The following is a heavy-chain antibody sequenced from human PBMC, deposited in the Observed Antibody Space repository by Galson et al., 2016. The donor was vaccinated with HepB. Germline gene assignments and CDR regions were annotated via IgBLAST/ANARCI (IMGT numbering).Heavy chain of an antibody. Sequence: SLRLSCAVSGFTVSNNYMSWVRQAPGKGLEWVSLVYSVGSTYYADSVKGRFTISRDNSKNTLHLQMNSLRAEDTAVYYCARDEISGTTGDYWGQGTLVTVSS. CDR3: ARDEISGTTGDY. J-gene: IGHJ4*02. CDR2: VYSVGST. D-gene: IGHD1-7*01. V-gene: IGHV3-53*01. CDR1: GFTVSNNY.